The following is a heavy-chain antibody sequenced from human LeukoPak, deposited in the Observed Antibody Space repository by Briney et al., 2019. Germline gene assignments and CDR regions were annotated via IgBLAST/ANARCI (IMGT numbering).Heavy chain of an antibody. CDR2: IYHSGST. CDR1: GGSISSSSYY. V-gene: IGHV4-39*07. D-gene: IGHD5-18*01. Sequence: PSETLSLTCTVSGGSISSSSYYWGWIRQPPGEGLEWIGSIYHSGSTNYNPSLKSRVTISVDKSKNQFSLKLSSVTAADTAVYYCASVDTTGRDYFDYWGQGTLVTVSS. CDR3: ASVDTTGRDYFDY. J-gene: IGHJ4*02.